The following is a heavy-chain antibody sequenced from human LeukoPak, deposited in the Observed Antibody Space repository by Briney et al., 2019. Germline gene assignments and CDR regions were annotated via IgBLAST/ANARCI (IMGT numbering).Heavy chain of an antibody. Sequence: ASVKASCKASGYTFTSYDINWVRQATGQGLEWMGWMNPNSGNTGYAQKFQGRVTITTDESTSTAYMELSSLRSEDTAVYYCARGSEKYYYDSSGYYGYWGQGTLVTVSS. CDR1: GYTFTSYD. CDR2: MNPNSGNT. J-gene: IGHJ4*02. CDR3: ARGSEKYYYDSSGYYGY. V-gene: IGHV1-8*01. D-gene: IGHD3-22*01.